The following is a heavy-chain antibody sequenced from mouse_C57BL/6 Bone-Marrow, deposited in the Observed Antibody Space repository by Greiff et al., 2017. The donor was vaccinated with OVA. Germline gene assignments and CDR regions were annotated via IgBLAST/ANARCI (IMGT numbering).Heavy chain of an antibody. D-gene: IGHD5-5*01. CDR3: TGGTTSYFDY. J-gene: IGHJ2*01. CDR1: GFNIKDYY. Sequence: EVKLVESGAELVRPGASVKLSCTASGFNIKDYYLHWVKQRPEQGLEWIGRIASEDGDTESAPKFQSKATMTADTSSNTAYLQLSSLTSEDTAVYYCTGGTTSYFDYWGQGTTLTVSS. CDR2: IASEDGDT. V-gene: IGHV14-1*01.